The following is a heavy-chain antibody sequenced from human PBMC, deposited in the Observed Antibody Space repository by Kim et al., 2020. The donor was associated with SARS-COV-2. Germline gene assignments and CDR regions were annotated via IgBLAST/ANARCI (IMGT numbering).Heavy chain of an antibody. J-gene: IGHJ5*02. CDR1: GFTFSSYG. Sequence: GGSLRLSCAASGFTFSSYGMHWVRQAPGKGLEWVAVIWYDGSNKYYADSVKGRFTISRDNSKNMLYLQMNSLRAEDTAVYYCAREVLEYYGSGSYFWFDPWGQGTLVTVSS. V-gene: IGHV3-33*01. CDR3: AREVLEYYGSGSYFWFDP. D-gene: IGHD3-10*01. CDR2: IWYDGSNK.